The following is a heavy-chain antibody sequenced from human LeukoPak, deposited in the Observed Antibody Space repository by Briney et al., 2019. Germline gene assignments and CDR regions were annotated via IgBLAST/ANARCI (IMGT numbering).Heavy chain of an antibody. CDR1: GVSISGYY. CDR3: ARLRYFDLYYFDY. Sequence: SETLSLTCTVSGVSISGYYCSWIRQSPGKGLEWIGYIYYSGSTNYNPSLKSRVTISVDTSKNQFSLKLSSVTAADTAVYYCARLRYFDLYYFDYWGQGTLVTVSS. V-gene: IGHV4-59*01. CDR2: IYYSGST. D-gene: IGHD3-9*01. J-gene: IGHJ4*02.